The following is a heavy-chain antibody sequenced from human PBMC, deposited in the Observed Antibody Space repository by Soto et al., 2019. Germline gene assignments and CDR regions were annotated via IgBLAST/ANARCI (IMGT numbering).Heavy chain of an antibody. CDR2: ISYDGSNK. J-gene: IGHJ4*02. D-gene: IGHD4-17*01. CDR1: GFTFSSYG. Sequence: QVQLVESGGGVVQPGRSLRLSCAASGFTFSSYGMHWVRQAPGKGLEWVAVISYDGSNKYYADSVKGRFTISRDNSKNTLYLQMNSLRAEDTAVYYCAAHSDGDEYYFDYWGQGTLVTVSS. V-gene: IGHV3-30*03. CDR3: AAHSDGDEYYFDY.